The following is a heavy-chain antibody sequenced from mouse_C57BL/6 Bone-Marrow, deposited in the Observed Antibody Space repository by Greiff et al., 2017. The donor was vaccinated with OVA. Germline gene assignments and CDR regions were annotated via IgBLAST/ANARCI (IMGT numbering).Heavy chain of an antibody. V-gene: IGHV5-4*03. J-gene: IGHJ2*01. CDR2: ISDGGSYT. CDR1: GFTFSSYA. D-gene: IGHD1-1*01. CDR3: ARYYYGSDFDY. Sequence: EVKLMESGGGLVKPGGSLKLSCAASGFTFSSYAMSWVRQTPEKRLEWVATISDGGSYTYYPDNVKGRFTISRDNAKNNLYLQMSHLKSEDTTMYYCARYYYGSDFDYWGTGTTLTVSS.